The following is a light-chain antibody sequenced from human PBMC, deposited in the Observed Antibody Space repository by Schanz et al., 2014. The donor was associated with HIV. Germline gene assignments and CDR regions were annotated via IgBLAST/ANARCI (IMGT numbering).Light chain of an antibody. CDR2: EVT. V-gene: IGLV2-8*01. Sequence: QSVLTQPPSASGSPGQSVTISCTGTNSDVGGYNYVSWYRQHPGRAPKLIIYEVTKRPSGVPDRFSGSKSGNTASLTVSGLQAEDEAHYYCSSYVGTNTVAFGGGTKVTVL. CDR3: SSYVGTNTVA. J-gene: IGLJ2*01. CDR1: NSDVGGYNY.